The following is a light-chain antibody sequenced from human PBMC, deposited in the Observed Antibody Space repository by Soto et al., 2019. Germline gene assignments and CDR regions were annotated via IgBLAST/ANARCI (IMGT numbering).Light chain of an antibody. J-gene: IGKJ3*01. CDR2: AAS. Sequence: DIQMTPSPSSLSASVGDRVTITCRASQTIIRYLNWYQQKPGRAPHLLIYAASTLQSGVPSRFSGSGSGTEFTLTISILQSEDFATYYCQQSYSTLFTFGPGTKVEIK. V-gene: IGKV1-39*01. CDR1: QTIIRY. CDR3: QQSYSTLFT.